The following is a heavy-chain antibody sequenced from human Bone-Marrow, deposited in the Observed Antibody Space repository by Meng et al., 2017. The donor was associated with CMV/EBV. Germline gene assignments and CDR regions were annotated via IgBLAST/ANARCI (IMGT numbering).Heavy chain of an antibody. V-gene: IGHV3-21*01. CDR3: AIIRSGYDKPGPDYYYYYGMDV. CDR1: GFTFSSYS. Sequence: GESLKISCVASGFTFSSYSMNWVRQAPGKGLEWVSSISSSSSYIYYADSVKGRFTISRDNAKNSLYLQMNSLRAEDTAVYYCAIIRSGYDKPGPDYYYYYGMDVWGQGTTVTVSS. J-gene: IGHJ6*02. D-gene: IGHD3-3*01. CDR2: ISSSSSYI.